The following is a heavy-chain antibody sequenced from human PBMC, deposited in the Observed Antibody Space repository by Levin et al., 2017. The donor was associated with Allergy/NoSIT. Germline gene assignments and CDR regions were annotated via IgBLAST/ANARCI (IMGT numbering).Heavy chain of an antibody. CDR3: ARVSGDSTYWYFDL. D-gene: IGHD1-26*01. CDR2: ISSSSSYT. J-gene: IGHJ2*01. Sequence: LSLTCAASGFTFSDYYMSWIRQAPGKGLEWVSYISSSSSYTNYADSVKGRFTISRDNAKNSLYLQMNSLRAEDTAVYYCARVSGDSTYWYFDLWGRGTLVTVSS. V-gene: IGHV3-11*05. CDR1: GFTFSDYY.